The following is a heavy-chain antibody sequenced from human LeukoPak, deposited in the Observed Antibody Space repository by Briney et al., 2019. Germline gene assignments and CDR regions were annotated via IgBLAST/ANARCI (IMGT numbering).Heavy chain of an antibody. CDR1: GFSFSNYG. Sequence: GGSLRLSCAASGFSFSNYGMHWVRQAPGKGLEWVAVISYDGSNKYYADSVKGRFTISRDNSKNTLYLQMNSLRAEDTAVYYCAKEFTSSGWDPWGQGTLVTVSS. D-gene: IGHD6-19*01. J-gene: IGHJ5*02. V-gene: IGHV3-30*18. CDR3: AKEFTSSGWDP. CDR2: ISYDGSNK.